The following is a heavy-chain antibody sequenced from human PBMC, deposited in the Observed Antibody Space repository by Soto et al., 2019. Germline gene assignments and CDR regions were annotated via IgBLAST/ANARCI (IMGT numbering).Heavy chain of an antibody. CDR3: ARGIAPYYFDY. CDR2: IIPINGTA. D-gene: IGHD6-13*01. J-gene: IGHJ4*02. CDR1: GYTFTSYA. V-gene: IGHV1-3*01. Sequence: VASVKVSCKASGYTFTSYAMHWVRQAPGQGLEWMGGIIPINGTANYTQKFQGRVTITRDTSASTAYMELSSLRSEDTAVYYCARGIAPYYFDYWGQGTLVTVSS.